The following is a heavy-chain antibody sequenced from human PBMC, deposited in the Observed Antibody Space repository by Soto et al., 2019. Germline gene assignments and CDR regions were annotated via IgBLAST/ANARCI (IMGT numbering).Heavy chain of an antibody. Sequence: SETLSLTCTVSGGSISSDYWGWIRQPPGKRLEWIGYIHYSGSTNYNPSLRSRVTISVDTPKNQFSLKVNSMTAADTAIYYCARGGVAASKGRWFDPWGQGPLVT. CDR3: ARGGVAASKGRWFDP. CDR1: GGSISSDY. CDR2: IHYSGST. J-gene: IGHJ5*02. V-gene: IGHV4-59*01. D-gene: IGHD6-25*01.